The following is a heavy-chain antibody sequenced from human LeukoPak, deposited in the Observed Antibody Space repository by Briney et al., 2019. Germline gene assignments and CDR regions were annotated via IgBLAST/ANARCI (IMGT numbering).Heavy chain of an antibody. CDR1: GYTFTGYY. Sequence: ASVKVSCKASGYTFTGYYMHWVRQAPGQGLEWMGRINPNSGGTNYAQKFQGRVTMTRDTSISTAYMELSRLGSDDTAVYYCASLAVVPAAILFGYYGMDVWGQGTTVTVSS. CDR2: INPNSGGT. CDR3: ASLAVVPAAILFGYYGMDV. J-gene: IGHJ6*02. V-gene: IGHV1-2*06. D-gene: IGHD2-2*01.